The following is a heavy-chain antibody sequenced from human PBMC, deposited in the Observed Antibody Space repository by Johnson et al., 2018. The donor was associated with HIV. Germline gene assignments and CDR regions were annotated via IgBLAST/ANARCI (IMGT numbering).Heavy chain of an antibody. Sequence: VQLVESGGGVVQPGRSLRLSCAASGFTFSSYWMHWVRQAPGKGLVWVSRINTDGSATTYAASVKGRFTISRDNAKNTLYLQMNSLRADDTAVYYCARAPEVRGVDAFDIWGQGTMVTVCS. CDR1: GFTFSSYW. CDR2: INTDGSAT. CDR3: ARAPEVRGVDAFDI. J-gene: IGHJ3*02. D-gene: IGHD3-10*01. V-gene: IGHV3-74*01.